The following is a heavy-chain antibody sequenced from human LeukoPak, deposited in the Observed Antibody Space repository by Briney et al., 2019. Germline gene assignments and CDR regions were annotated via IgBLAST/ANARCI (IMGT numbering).Heavy chain of an antibody. CDR1: GASFSGYY. CDR2: INHSGST. CDR3: ARGLSPRINMVRGVRPPFRGVFDY. D-gene: IGHD3-10*01. Sequence: SETLSLTCAVYGASFSGYYWSWIRQPPGKGLEWIGEINHSGSTNYNPSLKSRVTISVDTSKNQFSLKLSSVTAADTAVYYCARGLSPRINMVRGVRPPFRGVFDYWGQGTLVTVSS. J-gene: IGHJ4*02. V-gene: IGHV4-34*01.